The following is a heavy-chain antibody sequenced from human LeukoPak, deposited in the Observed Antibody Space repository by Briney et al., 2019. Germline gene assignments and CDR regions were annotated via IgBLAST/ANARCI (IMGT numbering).Heavy chain of an antibody. CDR3: AREGALTVTKDAFDI. J-gene: IGHJ3*02. D-gene: IGHD4-17*01. CDR2: ISSSGSTI. V-gene: IGHV3-48*03. Sequence: GGSLRLSCAASGFTLSSYEMNWVRQAPGKGLEWVSYISSSGSTIYYADSVKGRFAISRDNAKNSLYLQMNSLRAEDTAVYYCAREGALTVTKDAFDIWGQGTMVTVSS. CDR1: GFTLSSYE.